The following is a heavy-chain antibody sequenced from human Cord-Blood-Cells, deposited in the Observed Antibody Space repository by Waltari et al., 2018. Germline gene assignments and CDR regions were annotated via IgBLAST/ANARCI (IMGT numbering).Heavy chain of an antibody. V-gene: IGHV4-61*09. Sequence: QVQLQESGPGLVKPSQTLSLTCTVSGGSISSGSYYWSWIRQPAGKGLEWIGYIYASGSTNYHPSLKSRVTRSVDTSKNQCSLKLSSVTAADTAVYYCARDGGPDCSSTSCYPNWFDPWGQGTLVTVSS. CDR1: GGSISSGSYY. J-gene: IGHJ5*02. CDR3: ARDGGPDCSSTSCYPNWFDP. D-gene: IGHD2-2*01. CDR2: IYASGST.